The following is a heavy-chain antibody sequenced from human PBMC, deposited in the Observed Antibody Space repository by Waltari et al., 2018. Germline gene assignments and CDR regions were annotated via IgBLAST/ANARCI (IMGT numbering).Heavy chain of an antibody. J-gene: IGHJ6*04. V-gene: IGHV1-8*01. CDR1: GYTFISYD. Sequence: QVQLVQPGAEVKKPGASVGVSCKASGYTFISYDINWVRQAPGQGLEWMGWINPNTGAARFAQNFQDRVTMTRSTSETTAYMEISDLTSHDTAVYYCARGDNWNDRLDFWGKGTKVTVSS. CDR2: INPNTGAA. CDR3: ARGDNWNDRLDF. D-gene: IGHD1-1*01.